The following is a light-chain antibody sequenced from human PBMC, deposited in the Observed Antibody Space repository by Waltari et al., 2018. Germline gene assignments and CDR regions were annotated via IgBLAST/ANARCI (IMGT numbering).Light chain of an antibody. CDR2: AAS. Sequence: IQMTQSPSSLSASVGDRVTLSCRASQTISNYLTWYQQRPGRAPKVLIYAASSVHGGVPIRFSGTGSGTDFSLTISSLQPEDFATYYCQQTYMTPYTFGQGTKVEIK. V-gene: IGKV1-39*01. CDR1: QTISNY. CDR3: QQTYMTPYT. J-gene: IGKJ2*01.